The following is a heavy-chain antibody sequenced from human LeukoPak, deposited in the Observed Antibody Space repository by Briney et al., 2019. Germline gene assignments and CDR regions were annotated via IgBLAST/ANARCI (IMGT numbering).Heavy chain of an antibody. V-gene: IGHV4-4*07. J-gene: IGHJ2*01. CDR2: IYNSGST. CDR1: LGSISSDA. Sequence: SGTLSLTCNVALGSISSDAWTWIRQPAGKGLEWIGRIYNSGSTNYDPSLESRVTMSVDTSKKQLSLKLSSVTATDTAVYYCARDALGMLGVWYFDLWGRGTLVTVSS. CDR3: ARDALGMLGVWYFDL. D-gene: IGHD3-10*02.